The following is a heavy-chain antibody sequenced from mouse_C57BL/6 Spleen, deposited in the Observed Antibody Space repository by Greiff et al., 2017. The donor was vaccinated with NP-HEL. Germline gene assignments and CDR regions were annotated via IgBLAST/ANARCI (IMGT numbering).Heavy chain of an antibody. Sequence: QVQLKESGAELARPGASVKMSCKASGYTFTSYTMHWVKQRPGQGLEWIGYINPSSGYTKYNQKFKDKATLTADKSSSTAYMQLSSLTSEDSAVYYCARSFDYDVGFAYWGQGTLVTVSA. V-gene: IGHV1-4*01. D-gene: IGHD2-4*01. J-gene: IGHJ3*01. CDR2: INPSSGYT. CDR1: GYTFTSYT. CDR3: ARSFDYDVGFAY.